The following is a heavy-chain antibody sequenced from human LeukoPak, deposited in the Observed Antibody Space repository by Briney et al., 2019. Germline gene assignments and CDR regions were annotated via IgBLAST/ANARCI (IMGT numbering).Heavy chain of an antibody. V-gene: IGHV3-48*03. J-gene: IGHJ6*02. CDR1: GFTFSSYE. D-gene: IGHD2-2*01. Sequence: GGSLRLSCAASGFTFSSYEMNWVRQAPGKGLEWVSYISSSGSTIYYADSVKGRFTISRDNAKNSLYLQMNSLRAEDTAVYYGARELGGYCCSTSCWDYYYGMDVWGQGTTVTVSS. CDR3: ARELGGYCCSTSCWDYYYGMDV. CDR2: ISSSGSTI.